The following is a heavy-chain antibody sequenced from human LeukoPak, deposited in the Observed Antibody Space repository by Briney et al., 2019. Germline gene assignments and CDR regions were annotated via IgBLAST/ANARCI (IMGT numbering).Heavy chain of an antibody. V-gene: IGHV3-21*01. CDR2: ISSSGNYI. Sequence: GGSLRLSCAASGFTFSSYSMNWVRQAPGKGLEWVSSISSSGNYIYYADSVKGRFTISRDNAKNSLYLQMNSLRAEDTAVYYCAREGITIFGVDTYNWFDPWGLGTLVTVSS. CDR3: AREGITIFGVDTYNWFDP. D-gene: IGHD3-3*01. J-gene: IGHJ5*02. CDR1: GFTFSSYS.